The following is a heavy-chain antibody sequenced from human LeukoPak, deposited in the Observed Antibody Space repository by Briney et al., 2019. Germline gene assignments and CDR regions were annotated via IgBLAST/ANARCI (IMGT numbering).Heavy chain of an antibody. V-gene: IGHV4-38-2*02. J-gene: IGHJ4*02. CDR3: ARKTTMTTDY. CDR2: IYHSGST. CDR1: GYSISSGYY. D-gene: IGHD4-17*01. Sequence: PSETLSLTCTVSGYSISSGYYWGWVRQPPGKGLEWIGSIYHSGSTYCNPSLKSRVTISVDTSKNQFSLKLTSVTAADTAVYYCARKTTMTTDYWGQGTLVTVSS.